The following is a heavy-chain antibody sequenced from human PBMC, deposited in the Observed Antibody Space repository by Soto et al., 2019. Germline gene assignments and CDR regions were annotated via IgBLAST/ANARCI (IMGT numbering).Heavy chain of an antibody. CDR2: IKSKTDGGTT. CDR3: TTAVVGATRGY. J-gene: IGHJ4*02. D-gene: IGHD1-26*01. CDR1: GFTFSNAW. V-gene: IGHV3-15*01. Sequence: EVQLVESGGGLVKPGGSLRLSCAASGFTFSNAWMSWVRQAPGKGLEWVGRIKSKTDGGTTDYAAPVKGRFTISRDESNNTLYLQMTGLKAEDTAVYYCTTAVVGATRGYLGQGTLVTVSS.